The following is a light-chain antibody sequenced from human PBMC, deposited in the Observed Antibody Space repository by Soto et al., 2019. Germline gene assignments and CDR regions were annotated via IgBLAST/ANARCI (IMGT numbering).Light chain of an antibody. CDR1: SSNIGAGYD. Sequence: QSVLTQPPSVSGAPGQRVTISCTGSSSNIGAGYDVHWYQQLPGRAPKLLIYGSSNRPSGVPDRISGSKSGTSASLAITGLQAEEEADHSCQSYDNNLSGGVFGGGTKLTVL. CDR2: GSS. V-gene: IGLV1-40*01. CDR3: QSYDNNLSGGV. J-gene: IGLJ3*02.